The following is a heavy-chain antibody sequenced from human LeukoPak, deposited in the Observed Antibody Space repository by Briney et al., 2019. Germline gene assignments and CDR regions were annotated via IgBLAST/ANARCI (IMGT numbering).Heavy chain of an antibody. D-gene: IGHD3-10*01. CDR2: IYYSGST. CDR1: GGSISSYY. J-gene: IGHJ4*02. V-gene: IGHV4-59*12. Sequence: PSETLSLTCTVSGGSISSYYWSWIRQPPGKGLEWIGYIYYSGSTNYSPSLKSRVTMSVDTSKNQFSLKLSSVTAADTAVYYCAGLYYYGSGSSFDYWGQGTLVTVSS. CDR3: AGLYYYGSGSSFDY.